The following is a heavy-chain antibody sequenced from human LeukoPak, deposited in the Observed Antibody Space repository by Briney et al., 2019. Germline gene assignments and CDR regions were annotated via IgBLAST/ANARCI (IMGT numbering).Heavy chain of an antibody. J-gene: IGHJ4*02. D-gene: IGHD4-17*01. CDR1: GFTFSSYG. CDR3: AKDVWVTTGIDY. CDR2: ISYDGSNK. V-gene: IGHV3-30*18. Sequence: PGRSLRLSCAASGFTFSSYGMHWVRQAPGKGLEWVAVISYDGSNKYYADSVKCRFTISRDNSTNTLYLQMNSLRAEDTAVYYCAKDVWVTTGIDYWGQGTLVTVSS.